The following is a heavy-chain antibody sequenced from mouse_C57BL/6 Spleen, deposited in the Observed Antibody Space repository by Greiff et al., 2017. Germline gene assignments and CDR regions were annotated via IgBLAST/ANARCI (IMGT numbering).Heavy chain of an antibody. J-gene: IGHJ4*01. V-gene: IGHV1-22*01. Sequence: VQLQQFGPELVKPGASVKMSCKASGYTFTDYNMHWVKQSHGKSLEWIGYINPNNGGTSYNQKFKGKATLTVNKSSSTAYMELRSLTSEDSAVYYCGTDPFYYAMDYWGQGTSVTVSS. CDR3: GTDPFYYAMDY. CDR2: INPNNGGT. CDR1: GYTFTDYN.